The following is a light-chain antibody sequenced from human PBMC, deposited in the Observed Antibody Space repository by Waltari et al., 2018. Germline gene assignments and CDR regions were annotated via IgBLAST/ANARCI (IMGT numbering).Light chain of an antibody. CDR1: SLRRYY. CDR2: GKN. CDR3: NSRDSSGNLWV. Sequence: SSELNQDPAVSVALGQTVRITCQGDSLRRYYASWYQQKPGQAPVLVIYGKNNRPSGIPDRFSGSSSGNTASLTITGAQAEDEADYYCNSRDSSGNLWVFGGGTKLTVL. J-gene: IGLJ3*02. V-gene: IGLV3-19*01.